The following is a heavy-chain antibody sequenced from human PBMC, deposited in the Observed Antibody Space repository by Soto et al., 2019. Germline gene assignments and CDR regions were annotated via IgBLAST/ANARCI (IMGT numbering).Heavy chain of an antibody. CDR3: ARDINYYDSSGFQSWFDP. CDR2: IYYSGST. CDR1: GGSISSYY. D-gene: IGHD3-22*01. J-gene: IGHJ5*02. V-gene: IGHV4-59*01. Sequence: SETLSLTCTVSGGSISSYYWSWIRQPPGKGLEWIGYIYYSGSTNYNPSLKSRVTISVDTSKNQFSLKLSSVTAADTAVYYCARDINYYDSSGFQSWFDPWGQGTLVTVSS.